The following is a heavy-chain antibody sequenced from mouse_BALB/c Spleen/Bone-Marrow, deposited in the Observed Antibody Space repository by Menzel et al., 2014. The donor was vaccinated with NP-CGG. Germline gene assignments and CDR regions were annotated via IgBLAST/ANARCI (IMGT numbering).Heavy chain of an antibody. J-gene: IGHJ3*01. Sequence: EVKLMESGAELVKPGASVKLSCTASGFNIKDAYMHWMKQRPEQGLEWIGRIAPGNGNTQYDPKFQGKATITADTSSNTAYLHLISLTSEDTAVYYCVRSPREVNSWGPGTLVTVSA. CDR3: VRSPREVNS. CDR1: GFNIKDAY. D-gene: IGHD1-3*01. CDR2: IAPGNGNT. V-gene: IGHV14-3*02.